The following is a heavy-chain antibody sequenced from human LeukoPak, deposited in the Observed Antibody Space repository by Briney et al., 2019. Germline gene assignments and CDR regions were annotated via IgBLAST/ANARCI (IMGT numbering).Heavy chain of an antibody. Sequence: SETLSLTCTVSGGSISSSSYYWGWIRQPPGKGLEWIGEINHSGSTNYNPSLKSRVTISVDTSKNQFSLKLSSVTAADTAVYYCARWDSAMATLDYWGQGTLVTVSS. V-gene: IGHV4-39*07. CDR2: INHSGST. CDR3: ARWDSAMATLDY. D-gene: IGHD5-18*01. J-gene: IGHJ4*02. CDR1: GGSISSSSYY.